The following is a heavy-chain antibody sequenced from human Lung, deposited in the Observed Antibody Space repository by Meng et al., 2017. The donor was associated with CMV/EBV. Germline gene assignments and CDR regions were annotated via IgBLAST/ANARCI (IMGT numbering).Heavy chain of an antibody. D-gene: IGHD4-23*01. CDR2: IKQDGSEK. CDR3: AREQPNSDAFDI. V-gene: IGHV3-7*01. CDR1: GFTFSSYW. J-gene: IGHJ3*02. Sequence: GGSXRLXCEASGFTFSSYWMTWVRQAPGKGLEWVANIKQDGSEKFYVDSVKGRFTISRDNAKNTLYLQMNSLRAEDTAVYYCAREQPNSDAFDIWGQGTMVTVSS.